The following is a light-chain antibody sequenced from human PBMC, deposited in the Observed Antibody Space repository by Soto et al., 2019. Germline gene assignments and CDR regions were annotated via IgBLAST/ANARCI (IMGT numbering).Light chain of an antibody. CDR2: GAS. V-gene: IGKV3-15*01. CDR3: QQYNNWPPWT. Sequence: EIVMTQSPSTLSVSPGERAAFSCRASQSVGSNLAWYQQKPGQAPRLLIYGASTRATGIPARFSGSGSGTEFTLTISSLQSEDFAVYYCQQYNNWPPWTFGQGTKVDIK. CDR1: QSVGSN. J-gene: IGKJ1*01.